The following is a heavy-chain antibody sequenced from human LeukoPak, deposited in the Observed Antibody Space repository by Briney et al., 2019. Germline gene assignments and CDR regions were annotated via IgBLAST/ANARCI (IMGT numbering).Heavy chain of an antibody. CDR2: IYTSGST. V-gene: IGHV4-4*07. Sequence: PSETLSLTCTVSGGSISSYYWSWIRQPAGKGLEWIGRIYTSGSTNYNPSLKSRVTMSVDTSKNQFSLKLSSVTAADTAVYYCARDDPDCSGGSCYSVGYYYYCMDVWGKGTTVTVSS. CDR3: ARDDPDCSGGSCYSVGYYYYCMDV. D-gene: IGHD2-15*01. J-gene: IGHJ6*03. CDR1: GGSISSYY.